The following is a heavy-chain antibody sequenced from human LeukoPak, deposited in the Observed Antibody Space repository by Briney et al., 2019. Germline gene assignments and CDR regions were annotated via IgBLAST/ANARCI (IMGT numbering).Heavy chain of an antibody. Sequence: SQTLSLTCGISGDSVSSNSATWNWVRRSPSRGLEWLGRTYYRSKWFNDYAVSVRGRITINPDTSKNQFSLQLNSVTPEDTAVYYCAGAVVGFDYWGQGTLVTVSS. V-gene: IGHV6-1*01. D-gene: IGHD2-15*01. J-gene: IGHJ4*02. CDR1: GDSVSSNSAT. CDR3: AGAVVGFDY. CDR2: TYYRSKWFN.